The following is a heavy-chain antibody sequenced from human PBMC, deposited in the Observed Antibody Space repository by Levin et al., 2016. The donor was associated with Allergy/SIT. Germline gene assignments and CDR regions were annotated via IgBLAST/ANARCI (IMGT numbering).Heavy chain of an antibody. J-gene: IGHJ6*02. CDR1: GFTFSSYS. Sequence: GESLKISCAASGFTFSSYSMNWVRQAPGKGLEWVSSISSSSSYIYYADSVKGRFTISRDNAKNSLYLQMNSLRAEDTAVYYCARDSNIVLMVYAKYGMDVWGQGTTVTVSS. CDR3: ARDSNIVLMVYAKYGMDV. D-gene: IGHD2-8*01. CDR2: ISSSSSYI. V-gene: IGHV3-21*01.